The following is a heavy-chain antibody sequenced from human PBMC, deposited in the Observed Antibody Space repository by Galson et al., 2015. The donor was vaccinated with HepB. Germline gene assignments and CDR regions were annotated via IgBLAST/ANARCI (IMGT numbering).Heavy chain of an antibody. Sequence: SLRLSCAASGFTFSSYAMHWVRQAPGKGLEWVAVISYDGSNKYYADSVKGRFTISRDNSKNTLYLQMNSLRAEDTAVYYCARDSQGMDVWGQGTTVTVSS. V-gene: IGHV3-30-3*01. CDR3: ARDSQGMDV. CDR1: GFTFSSYA. J-gene: IGHJ6*02. CDR2: ISYDGSNK.